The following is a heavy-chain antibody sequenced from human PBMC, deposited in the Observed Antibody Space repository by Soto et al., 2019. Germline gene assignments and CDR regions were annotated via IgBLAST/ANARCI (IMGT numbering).Heavy chain of an antibody. CDR2: TRNKANSYTT. CDR3: ARGLMTTAVYYFDY. CDR1: GFTFSDHY. Sequence: EVQLVESGGGLVQPGASLRLSCAASGFTFSDHYMDWVRQAPGKGLEWVGRTRNKANSYTTEYAASVKGRFTISRDDSKNSLYLQMNSLKTEDTAVYYCARGLMTTAVYYFDYWGQGTLVTVSS. V-gene: IGHV3-72*01. D-gene: IGHD4-17*01. J-gene: IGHJ4*02.